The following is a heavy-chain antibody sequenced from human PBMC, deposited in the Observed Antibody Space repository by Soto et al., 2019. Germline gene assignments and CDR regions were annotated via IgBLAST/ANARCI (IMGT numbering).Heavy chain of an antibody. CDR2: ISYDGSDK. CDR3: AKDEGTGAPFDY. V-gene: IGHV3-30*18. D-gene: IGHD1-26*01. CDR1: GFTFSLYG. J-gene: IGHJ4*02. Sequence: QVQLVQSGGGVVQPGRSLRLSCAASGFTFSLYGMHWVRQAPGKGLEWVAGISYDGSDKYYAHSAEGRFTISRDNSKKTLYLQMNSLRVEDTTVYYCAKDEGTGAPFDYWGQGTLVTVSS.